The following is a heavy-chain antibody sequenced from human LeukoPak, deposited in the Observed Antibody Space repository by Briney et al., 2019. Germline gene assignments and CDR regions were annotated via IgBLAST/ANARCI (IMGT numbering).Heavy chain of an antibody. CDR3: ARGPGSGSYSAFDI. CDR1: GGTFSSYA. J-gene: IGHJ3*02. Sequence: SVKVSCKASGGTFSSYAISWVRQAPGQGLEWMGRIIPILGIANYAQKFQGRVTITADKSTSTAYMELSSLRSEDTAVYYCARGPGSGSYSAFDIWGQGTMVTVSS. CDR2: IIPILGIA. V-gene: IGHV1-69*04. D-gene: IGHD1-26*01.